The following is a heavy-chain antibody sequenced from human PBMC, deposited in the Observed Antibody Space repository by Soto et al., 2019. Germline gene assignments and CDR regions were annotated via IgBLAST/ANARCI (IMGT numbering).Heavy chain of an antibody. CDR3: ARDAEYYGSGSRDAFDI. Sequence: ASVKVSCKASGYTFTNYAMHWVRQAPGQRLEWMGWINAGNGNTKYSQKFQGRVTITRDTSASTAYMELSSLRSEDTAVYYCARDAEYYGSGSRDAFDIWGQGTMVTVSS. V-gene: IGHV1-3*01. CDR1: GYTFTNYA. D-gene: IGHD3-10*01. CDR2: INAGNGNT. J-gene: IGHJ3*02.